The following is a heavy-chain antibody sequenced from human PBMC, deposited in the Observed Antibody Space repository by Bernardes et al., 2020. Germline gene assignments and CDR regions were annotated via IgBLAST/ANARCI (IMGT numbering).Heavy chain of an antibody. CDR1: GFTFSNAW. Sequence: GGSLRLSCAASGFTFSNAWMNWVRQAPGKGLEWVGRIKSKTDGGTTDYAAPVKGRFTISRDDSKNTLYLQMNSLKTEDTAVYYCTTDLYYDFWSGYYTPHYYYGMDVWGQGTTVTVSS. V-gene: IGHV3-15*07. J-gene: IGHJ6*02. D-gene: IGHD3-3*01. CDR2: IKSKTDGGTT. CDR3: TTDLYYDFWSGYYTPHYYYGMDV.